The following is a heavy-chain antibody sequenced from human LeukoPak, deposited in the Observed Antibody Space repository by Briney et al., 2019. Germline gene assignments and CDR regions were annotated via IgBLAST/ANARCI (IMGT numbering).Heavy chain of an antibody. J-gene: IGHJ4*02. Sequence: PGRSLRLSCAASGFTFSRTAMHWVRQAPGKGLEWVAAISYDGSDQNYADSVKGRFTISRDTSKNTLYLEMISLREEDSAVYFCAKACGGGCSLLDYWGQGTLITVSS. CDR1: GFTFSRTA. CDR2: ISYDGSDQ. V-gene: IGHV3-30*18. D-gene: IGHD2-21*02. CDR3: AKACGGGCSLLDY.